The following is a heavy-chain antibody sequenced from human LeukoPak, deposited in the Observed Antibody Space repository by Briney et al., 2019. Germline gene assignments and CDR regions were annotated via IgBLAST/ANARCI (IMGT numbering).Heavy chain of an antibody. Sequence: ASVKVSCKASGYIFTNYYIHWVRQAPGQGLAWMGIINPTGGFTSYEQKFQGRVTMTRDTSTTTVYMDVSSLRSEDTAIYFCARGLAGTRGAFDIWGQGTMVIVSS. D-gene: IGHD6-19*01. CDR1: GYIFTNYY. CDR3: ARGLAGTRGAFDI. V-gene: IGHV1-46*01. J-gene: IGHJ3*02. CDR2: INPTGGFT.